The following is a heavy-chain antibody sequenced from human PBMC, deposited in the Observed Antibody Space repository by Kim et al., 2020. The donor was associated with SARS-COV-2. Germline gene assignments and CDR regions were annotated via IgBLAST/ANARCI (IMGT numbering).Heavy chain of an antibody. Sequence: VNGRFTITRDNSKNTLYLQMNSLGAEDTAVYYCARDSPGYYDILTGYPDYWGQGTLVTVSS. J-gene: IGHJ4*02. CDR3: ARDSPGYYDILTGYPDY. V-gene: IGHV3-30*01. D-gene: IGHD3-9*01.